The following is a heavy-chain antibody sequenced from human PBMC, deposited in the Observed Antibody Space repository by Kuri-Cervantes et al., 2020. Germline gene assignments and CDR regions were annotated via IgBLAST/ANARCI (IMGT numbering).Heavy chain of an antibody. CDR2: IYYSGST. CDR1: GGPISSSSYY. CDR3: ARRPPADSSGYHFDY. J-gene: IGHJ4*02. D-gene: IGHD3-22*01. V-gene: IGHV4-39*01. Sequence: SETLSLTCTVSGGPISSSSYYWGGIRQPPGKGLEWIGSIYYSGSTYYNPSLKSRVTISVDTCKNQFSLKLSSVTAADTAVYYCARRPPADSSGYHFDYWGQGTLVTVSS.